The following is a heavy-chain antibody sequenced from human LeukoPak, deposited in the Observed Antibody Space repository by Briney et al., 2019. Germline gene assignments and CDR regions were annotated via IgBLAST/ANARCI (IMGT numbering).Heavy chain of an antibody. V-gene: IGHV4-34*01. D-gene: IGHD2-21*01. Sequence: PSETLSLTCAVSGGSFTDYYWNWLRQTPGKGLEWIGQISPSGGTTYNSSLKSRVTVSGDPSNKQVSLKLTSVTAADTAVYYCARGWPLWSEDDSSSNWYFDLWGRGTLVTVSS. J-gene: IGHJ2*01. CDR1: GGSFTDYY. CDR2: ISPSGGT. CDR3: ARGWPLWSEDDSSSNWYFDL.